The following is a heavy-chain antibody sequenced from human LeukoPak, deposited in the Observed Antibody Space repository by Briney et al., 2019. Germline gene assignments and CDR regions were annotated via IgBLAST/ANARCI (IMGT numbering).Heavy chain of an antibody. D-gene: IGHD5-24*01. CDR2: ISYDGSNK. V-gene: IGHV3-30-3*01. J-gene: IGHJ4*02. CDR1: GFTFSSCA. Sequence: GGSLRLSCAASGFTFSSCAMHWVRQAPGKGLEWVAVISYDGSNKYYADSVKGRFTISRDNSKNTLYLQMNSLRAEDTAVYYCARDGGDGYNFEAFDYWGQGTLVTVSS. CDR3: ARDGGDGYNFEAFDY.